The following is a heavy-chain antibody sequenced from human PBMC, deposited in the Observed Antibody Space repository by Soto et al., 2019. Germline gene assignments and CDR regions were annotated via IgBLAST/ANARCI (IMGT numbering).Heavy chain of an antibody. V-gene: IGHV1-69*13. CDR3: ARDGLYDYYGSGSAFDY. J-gene: IGHJ4*02. Sequence: SVKFSCKASGGTFSSYAISWVRQAPGQGLEWMGGIIPIFGTANYAQKFQGRVTITADESTSTAYMELSSLRSEDTAVYYCARDGLYDYYGSGSAFDYWGQGTLVTVSS. CDR1: GGTFSSYA. D-gene: IGHD3-10*01. CDR2: IIPIFGTA.